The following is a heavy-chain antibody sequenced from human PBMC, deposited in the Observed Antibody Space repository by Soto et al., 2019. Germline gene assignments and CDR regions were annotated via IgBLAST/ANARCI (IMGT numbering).Heavy chain of an antibody. D-gene: IGHD3-10*01. CDR2: TYYRSKWHY. Sequence: SKTLSLACAISGDNVSNNSVAWDWGRQSPTRGLEWLGRTYYRSKWHYDYAPSVRSRITINPATSKNYFSLQLSSVSPADAAVYYCARTLRGRGVKYFDDWRQGTLVTVSS. CDR3: ARTLRGRGVKYFDD. J-gene: IGHJ4*02. V-gene: IGHV6-1*01. CDR1: GDNVSNNSVA.